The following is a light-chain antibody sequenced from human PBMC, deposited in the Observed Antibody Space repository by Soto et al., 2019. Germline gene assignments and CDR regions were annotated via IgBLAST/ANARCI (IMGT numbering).Light chain of an antibody. CDR2: EVS. Sequence: QSALTQPASVSGSPGHSITISCTGTSSDVGIYNYVSWYQQHPGKAPKLMIYEVSNRPSGVSNRCSGSKSGNTASLTISGLQAEDEADYYCSSYTTSSTLVFGGGTKLTVL. V-gene: IGLV2-14*01. J-gene: IGLJ3*02. CDR1: SSDVGIYNY. CDR3: SSYTTSSTLV.